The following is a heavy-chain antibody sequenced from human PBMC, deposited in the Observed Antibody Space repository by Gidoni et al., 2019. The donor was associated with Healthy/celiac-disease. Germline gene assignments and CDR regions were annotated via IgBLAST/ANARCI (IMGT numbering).Heavy chain of an antibody. J-gene: IGHJ3*02. V-gene: IGHV3-15*07. D-gene: IGHD3-22*01. CDR3: TTASPPARTYYYDHDYAFDI. CDR1: GFTFSNAW. Sequence: EVQLVESGGGLVKPGGSLRLSCAASGFTFSNAWMNLVRQAPGKGLEWVGRIKSKTDGGTTDYAAPVKGRFTISRDDSKNTLYLQMNSLKTEDTAVYYCTTASPPARTYYYDHDYAFDIWGQGTMVTVSS. CDR2: IKSKTDGGTT.